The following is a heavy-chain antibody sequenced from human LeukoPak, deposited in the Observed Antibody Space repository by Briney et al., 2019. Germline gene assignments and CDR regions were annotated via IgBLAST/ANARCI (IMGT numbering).Heavy chain of an antibody. CDR1: GVSISTIGYY. CDR3: ARGNWNYGSWFFDL. CDR2: IHQSGST. Sequence: SETLSLTCTVSGVSISTIGYYWGWIRQPPGKGLEWTGHIHQSGSTSYHPPLRSRVSISLDRSNNQFSLEVNFVTAADTAVYYCARGNWNYGSWFFDLWGRGTLVTVSS. J-gene: IGHJ2*01. V-gene: IGHV4-30-2*01. D-gene: IGHD1-7*01.